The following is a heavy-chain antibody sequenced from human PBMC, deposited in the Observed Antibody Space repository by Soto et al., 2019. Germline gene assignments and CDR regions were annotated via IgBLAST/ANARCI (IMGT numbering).Heavy chain of an antibody. CDR3: ASSFCYDSSGYAAFAI. Sequence: PGESLKISCKGSGYSFAKYWIIWVRQIPGKGLEWMGIIDHGDSDTRYSPSFQGQVTISADKSISTAYLQWRSLNASDTAMYYCASSFCYDSSGYAAFAIGGQGTMVTVS. CDR1: GYSFAKYW. J-gene: IGHJ3*02. V-gene: IGHV5-51*01. D-gene: IGHD3-22*01. CDR2: IDHGDSDT.